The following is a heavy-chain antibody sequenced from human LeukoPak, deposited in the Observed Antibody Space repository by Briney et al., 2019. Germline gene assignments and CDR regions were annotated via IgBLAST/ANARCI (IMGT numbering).Heavy chain of an antibody. CDR3: ARDQVQLERRGLRRYGWFDP. J-gene: IGHJ5*02. CDR2: ISAYNGKT. D-gene: IGHD1-1*01. CDR1: GYTFTSYG. V-gene: IGHV1-18*01. Sequence: ASVKVSCKASGYTFTSYGISWVRQAPGQGLEWMGRISAYNGKTNYAQKLQGRVTMTTDTSTSTAYMELRSLRSDDTAVYYCARDQVQLERRGLRRYGWFDPWGQGTLVTVSS.